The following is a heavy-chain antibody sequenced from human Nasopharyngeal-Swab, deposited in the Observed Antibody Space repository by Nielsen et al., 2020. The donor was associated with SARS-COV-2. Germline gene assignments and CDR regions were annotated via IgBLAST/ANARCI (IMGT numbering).Heavy chain of an antibody. J-gene: IGHJ6*02. V-gene: IGHV2-70*01. D-gene: IGHD2-2*02. CDR2: IDWDDDK. CDR1: GFSLSTSGMC. CDR3: ARIPSYIHGMDV. Sequence: SGPTLVKPTQPLPLPCTFSGFSLSTSGMCVSWIRQPPGKALEWLALIDWDDDKYYSTSLKTRLTISKDPSKNQVVLTMTNMDPVDTATYYCARIPSYIHGMDVWGQGTTVTVSS.